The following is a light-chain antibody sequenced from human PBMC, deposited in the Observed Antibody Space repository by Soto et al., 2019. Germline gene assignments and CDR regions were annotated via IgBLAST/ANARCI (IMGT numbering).Light chain of an antibody. CDR1: QSVSRN. Sequence: EIVRTQSPATLSVSPGERATLSCRASQSVSRNLAWYQQKPCQAPRLLIYGASTRATGIPARFSGSGSGTEFTLTISRLQAEDFAVYYCQQYNNWPPWTFGQGTKVESK. J-gene: IGKJ1*01. CDR2: GAS. CDR3: QQYNNWPPWT. V-gene: IGKV3-15*01.